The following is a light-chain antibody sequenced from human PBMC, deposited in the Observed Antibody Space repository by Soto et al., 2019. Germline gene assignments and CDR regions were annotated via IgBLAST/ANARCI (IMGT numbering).Light chain of an antibody. V-gene: IGLV2-11*01. CDR3: CSYAGSYTGV. CDR1: RSDVGGYNY. CDR2: DVT. Sequence: QSALTQPRSVSGSPGQSVTISCTGTRSDVGGYNYVSWYQQHPDKAPKLMIHDVTKRPSGVPDRFSGSKSGNTASLTISGLQAEDEADYYCCSYAGSYTGVFGGGTKLTVL. J-gene: IGLJ2*01.